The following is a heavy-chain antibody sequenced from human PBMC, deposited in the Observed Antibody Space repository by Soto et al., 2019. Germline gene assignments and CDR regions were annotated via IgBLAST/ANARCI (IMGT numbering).Heavy chain of an antibody. CDR2: IYYSGST. CDR3: ARQTTRKPYSSSSPGDYYYYMDV. J-gene: IGHJ6*03. D-gene: IGHD6-6*01. Sequence: PSETXSLTCTVSGGSISSYYWSWIRQPPGKGLEWIGYIYYSGSTNYNPSLKSRVTISVDTSKNQFSLKLSSVTAADTAVYYCARQTTRKPYSSSSPGDYYYYMDVWGKGTTVTVSS. CDR1: GGSISSYY. V-gene: IGHV4-59*08.